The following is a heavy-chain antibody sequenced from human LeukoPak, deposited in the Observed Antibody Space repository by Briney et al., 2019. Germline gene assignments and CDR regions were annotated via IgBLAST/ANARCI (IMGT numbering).Heavy chain of an antibody. V-gene: IGHV3-23*01. CDR2: ISGSGGST. Sequence: GGSLRLSCAASGFTFSSYAMSWVRQAPGKALEWVSAISGSGGSTYYADSVKGRFTISRDNSKNTLYLQMNSLRAEDTAVYYCAKLGEQRWLQPGGESWYFQHWGQGTLVTVSS. CDR3: AKLGEQRWLQPGGESWYFQH. J-gene: IGHJ1*01. CDR1: GFTFSSYA. D-gene: IGHD5-24*01.